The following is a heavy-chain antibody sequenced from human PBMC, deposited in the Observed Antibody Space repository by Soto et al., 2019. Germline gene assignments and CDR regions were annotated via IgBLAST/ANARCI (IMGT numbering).Heavy chain of an antibody. CDR3: ARSGGTVTRGYYYYYMDV. Sequence: GGSLRLSCAASGFTFSSYGMHWVRQAPGKGLEWVAVIWYDGSNKYYADSVKGRFTISRDNSKNTLYLQMNSLRAEDTAVYYCARSGGTVTRGYYYYYMDVWGKGTTVTVSS. D-gene: IGHD4-4*01. CDR2: IWYDGSNK. J-gene: IGHJ6*03. CDR1: GFTFSSYG. V-gene: IGHV3-33*01.